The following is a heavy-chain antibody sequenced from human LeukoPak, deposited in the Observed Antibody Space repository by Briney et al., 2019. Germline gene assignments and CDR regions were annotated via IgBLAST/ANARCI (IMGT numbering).Heavy chain of an antibody. J-gene: IGHJ4*02. CDR3: ARDRSYGSGNYYPDY. CDR1: GFTFSTYG. V-gene: IGHV3-33*01. CDR2: VWYDGSDK. D-gene: IGHD3-10*01. Sequence: PGGSLRLSCAASGFTFSTYGMHWVRQAPGKGLEWEALVWYDGSDKFYEDSVKGRFTISRDNSKNTLYLQMNSLRAEDTAVYYCARDRSYGSGNYYPDYWGQGTLVIVSS.